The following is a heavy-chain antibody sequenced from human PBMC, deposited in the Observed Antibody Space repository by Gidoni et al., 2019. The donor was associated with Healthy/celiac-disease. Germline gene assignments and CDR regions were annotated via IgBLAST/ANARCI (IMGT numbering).Heavy chain of an antibody. J-gene: IGHJ5*02. Sequence: EVQLVESGGGLVKPGGSLRLSCAASGFTFSSYSMTWVRQAPGKGLEWVSSISSSSSYIYYADSVKGRFTISRDNAKNSLYLQMNSLRAEDTAVYYCARAEYYYDSSGYYFGGWFDPWGQGTLVTVSS. CDR1: GFTFSSYS. V-gene: IGHV3-21*01. CDR2: ISSSSSYI. D-gene: IGHD3-22*01. CDR3: ARAEYYYDSSGYYFGGWFDP.